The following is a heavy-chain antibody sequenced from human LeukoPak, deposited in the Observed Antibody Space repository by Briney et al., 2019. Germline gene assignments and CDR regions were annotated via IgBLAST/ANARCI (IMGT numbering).Heavy chain of an antibody. V-gene: IGHV1-2*02. CDR3: ARDYSIIVVVPSGIDAFDI. CDR1: GYTFTGYY. D-gene: IGHD2-2*01. CDR2: INPNSGGT. J-gene: IGHJ3*02. Sequence: ASVKVSCKASGYTFTGYYIHWVRQAPGQGLEWLGWINPNSGGTNYAQKFQGRVTMTRDTSITTAYMELSRLRSDDTAVYFCARDYSIIVVVPSGIDAFDIWGQGTMVTVSS.